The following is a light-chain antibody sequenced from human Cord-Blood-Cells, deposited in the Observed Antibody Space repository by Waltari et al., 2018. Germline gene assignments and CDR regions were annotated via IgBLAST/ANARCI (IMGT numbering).Light chain of an antibody. Sequence: EIVLTQSPATLSLSPGERATLSCRASQSVSSYLAWYQQKPGQAPRLLIYDASNRATGIPARFSGSGSGTDFTLTISSLQPEDVATYYCQKYNSAPRTFGQGTKVEIK. CDR3: QKYNSAPRT. V-gene: IGKV3-11*01. CDR2: DAS. J-gene: IGKJ1*01. CDR1: QSVSSY.